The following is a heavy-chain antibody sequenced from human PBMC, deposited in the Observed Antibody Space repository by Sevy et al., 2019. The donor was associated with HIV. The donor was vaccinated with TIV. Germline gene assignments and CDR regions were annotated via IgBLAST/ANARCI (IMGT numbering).Heavy chain of an antibody. D-gene: IGHD2-15*01. V-gene: IGHV3-15*01. CDR1: GFTFSNAW. Sequence: GGSLRLSCAASGFTFSNAWMSWVRQAPGKGLEWVGRIKSKTDGGTTDYAAPVKGRFTISRDDSKNTLYLQMNSLKTEDTAVYYCTTDHCNGGSCYEGDYWGQGTLVTVSS. J-gene: IGHJ4*02. CDR3: TTDHCNGGSCYEGDY. CDR2: IKSKTDGGTT.